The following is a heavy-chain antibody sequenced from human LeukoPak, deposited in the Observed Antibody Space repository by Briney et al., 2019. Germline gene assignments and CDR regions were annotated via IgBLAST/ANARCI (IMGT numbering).Heavy chain of an antibody. Sequence: GASVKVSCKASGGTFISYAISWVRQAPGQGLEWMGGTIPIFGTANYAQKFQGRVTITADESTSTAYMELSSLRSEDTAVYYCGTGSSFTPATDYWGQGTLVTVSS. D-gene: IGHD1-14*01. CDR3: GTGSSFTPATDY. V-gene: IGHV1-69*13. CDR1: GGTFISYA. CDR2: TIPIFGTA. J-gene: IGHJ4*02.